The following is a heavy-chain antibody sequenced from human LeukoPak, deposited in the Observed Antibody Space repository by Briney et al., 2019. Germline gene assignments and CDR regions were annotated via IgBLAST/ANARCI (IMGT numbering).Heavy chain of an antibody. CDR3: ARAGGDSAHIDY. CDR2: IYYSGST. CDR1: GGSISSGDYY. V-gene: IGHV4-30-4*01. Sequence: PSETLSLTCTVSGGSISSGDYYWSWIRQPPGKGLEWIGYIYYSGSTYYNPSLKSRVTISVDTSKNQFSLKLSSVTAADTAVYYCARAGGDSAHIDYWGQGTLVAVSS. J-gene: IGHJ4*02. D-gene: IGHD2-21*02.